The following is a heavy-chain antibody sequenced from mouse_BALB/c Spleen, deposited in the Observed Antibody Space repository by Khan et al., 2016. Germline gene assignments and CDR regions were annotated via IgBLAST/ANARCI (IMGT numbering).Heavy chain of an antibody. CDR3: ARNYRYDRAMDY. D-gene: IGHD2-14*01. CDR2: ITYSGST. J-gene: IGHJ4*01. Sequence: EVQLQESGPGLVNPSQSLSLTCTVTGYSITSDYAWNWIRQFPGNKLEWMGYITYSGSTSYNPSLKSRISITRDTSKNQFFLQLNSVTTEDKATXYCARNYRYDRAMDYWGQGTSVTVSS. CDR1: GYSITSDYA. V-gene: IGHV3-2*02.